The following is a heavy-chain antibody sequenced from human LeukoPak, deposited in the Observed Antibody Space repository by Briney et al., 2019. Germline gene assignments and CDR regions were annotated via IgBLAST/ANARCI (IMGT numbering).Heavy chain of an antibody. CDR2: IYYSGST. CDR3: ARDGHLSPRPYQDNFDY. V-gene: IGHV4-39*07. D-gene: IGHD3-3*02. J-gene: IGHJ4*02. Sequence: KSADTLSLTCTVSGVSISSSSYYWGWIRQPPGKGLEWIGSIYYSGSTYYNPSLKSRVTISVDTSKNQFSLKLSCVTAADTAVYYCARDGHLSPRPYQDNFDYWGQGTLVTVSS. CDR1: GVSISSSSYY.